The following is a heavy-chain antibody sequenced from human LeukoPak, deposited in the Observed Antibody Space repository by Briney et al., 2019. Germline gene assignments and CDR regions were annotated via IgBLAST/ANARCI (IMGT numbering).Heavy chain of an antibody. J-gene: IGHJ6*02. CDR1: GYNFNKQW. D-gene: IGHD1-26*01. CDR3: ARPFYSDYGMDV. V-gene: IGHV5-51*01. CDR2: IYPGDSET. Sequence: GESLKISCQGFGYNFNKQWIAWVRQMPGKGLEWVAFIYPGDSETKYSPSFQGLVTISADRSISTAYMQWGSLRASDSGIYYCARPFYSDYGMDVWGQGTTVTVSS.